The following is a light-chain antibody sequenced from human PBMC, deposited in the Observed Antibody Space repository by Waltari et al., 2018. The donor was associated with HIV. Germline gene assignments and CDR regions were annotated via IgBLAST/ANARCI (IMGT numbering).Light chain of an antibody. CDR1: GSDIGNYNL. Sequence: QSALTQTASVSEPPGQSITISCTGTGSDIGNYNLVSWYQQYPGKAPKLIIYEVNKRPSGVSSRFSASQSGNTASLTVSGLQAEDEADYYCSSYAGSSTLWVFGGGTQLTVL. J-gene: IGLJ3*02. V-gene: IGLV2-23*02. CDR2: EVN. CDR3: SSYAGSSTLWV.